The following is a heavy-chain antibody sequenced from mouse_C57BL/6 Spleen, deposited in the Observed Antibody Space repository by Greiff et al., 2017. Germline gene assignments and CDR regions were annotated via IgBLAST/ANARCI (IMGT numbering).Heavy chain of an antibody. J-gene: IGHJ4*01. V-gene: IGHV1-64*01. CDR1: GYTFTSYW. CDR2: IHPNSGST. CDR3: AIYYYGSNAMDY. Sequence: VQLQQPGAELVKPGASVKLSCKASGYTFTSYWMHWVKQRPGQGLEWIGMIHPNSGSTNYNEKFKRKATLTVDKSSSTAYMQRSSLTSEDSAVYYCAIYYYGSNAMDYWGQGTSVTVSS. D-gene: IGHD1-1*01.